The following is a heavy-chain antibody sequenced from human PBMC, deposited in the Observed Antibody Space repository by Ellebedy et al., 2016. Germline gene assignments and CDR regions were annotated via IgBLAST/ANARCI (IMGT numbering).Heavy chain of an antibody. Sequence: GESLKISCAASGFTLSTYSMNWVRQAPGKGLEWVSYISSIGSTIYYADSVEGRFTISRDNAKNSLYLQMNSLRAEDTALYYCARVYGDYRIDCWGQGTLVTVSS. CDR1: GFTLSTYS. CDR3: ARVYGDYRIDC. D-gene: IGHD4-17*01. CDR2: ISSIGSTI. J-gene: IGHJ4*02. V-gene: IGHV3-48*04.